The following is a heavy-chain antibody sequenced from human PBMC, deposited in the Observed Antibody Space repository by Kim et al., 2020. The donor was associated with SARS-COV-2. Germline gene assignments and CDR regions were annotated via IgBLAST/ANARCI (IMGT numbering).Heavy chain of an antibody. J-gene: IGHJ5*02. Sequence: GGSLRLSCAASGFPFGSYAMTWVRQAPGKGLEWVSILSDTGGHTYYVDSVKGRFTISRDNSKNTLYLQMNSLRAEDTAVYYCAKAVGAPDRRWFDPWGQGTLVTVSS. CDR1: GFPFGSYA. V-gene: IGHV3-23*01. CDR2: LSDTGGHT. CDR3: AKAVGAPDRRWFDP. D-gene: IGHD1-26*01.